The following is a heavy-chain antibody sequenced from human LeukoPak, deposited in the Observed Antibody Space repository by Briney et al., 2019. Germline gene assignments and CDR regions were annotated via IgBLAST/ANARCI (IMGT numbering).Heavy chain of an antibody. Sequence: GGSLRLSCAASGFTFSNYAMTWVRQAPGKGLEWVSTIGGGGRSTYFADSVRGRFTISRDNSKNTLYLQMNCLRAEDTAVYYCAKSADNYGRLNDYWGQGTLFTVSS. D-gene: IGHD5-24*01. V-gene: IGHV3-23*01. CDR3: AKSADNYGRLNDY. CDR2: IGGGGRST. J-gene: IGHJ4*02. CDR1: GFTFSNYA.